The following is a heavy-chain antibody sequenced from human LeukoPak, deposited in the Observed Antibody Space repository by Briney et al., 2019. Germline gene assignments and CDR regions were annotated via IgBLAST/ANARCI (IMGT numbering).Heavy chain of an antibody. CDR2: IYYSGST. CDR1: GGSISSSSYY. J-gene: IGHJ4*02. CDR3: ARLPDDYGDYVAY. D-gene: IGHD4-17*01. Sequence: SETLSLTCTVSGGSISSSSYYWGWIRQPPGKGLEWIGTIYYSGSTYYNPSLKSRVTISVDTSKNQFSLKLSSVTAADTAVYYCARLPDDYGDYVAYWGQGTLVTVSS. V-gene: IGHV4-39*07.